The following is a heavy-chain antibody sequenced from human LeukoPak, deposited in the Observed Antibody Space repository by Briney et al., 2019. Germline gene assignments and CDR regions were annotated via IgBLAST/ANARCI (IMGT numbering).Heavy chain of an antibody. Sequence: GGSLRLSCAASGFTFSRYSMNWVRQAPGKRLEWVSSISSSSSYIYYADSVKGRFTISRDNAKNSLYLQMNSLRAEDTAVYYCARHDIVTGYYHRHFDYWGPGTLVTVSS. J-gene: IGHJ4*01. CDR2: ISSSSSYI. V-gene: IGHV3-21*01. D-gene: IGHD3-9*01. CDR3: ARHDIVTGYYHRHFDY. CDR1: GFTFSRYS.